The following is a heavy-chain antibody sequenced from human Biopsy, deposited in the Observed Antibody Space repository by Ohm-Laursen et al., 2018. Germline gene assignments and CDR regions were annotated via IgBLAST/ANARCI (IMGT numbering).Heavy chain of an antibody. CDR2: ISHTGYT. CDR3: ARGSNEYGGLYFPH. J-gene: IGHJ1*01. CDR1: AGSFTGHY. V-gene: IGHV4-59*11. D-gene: IGHD4-23*01. Sequence: SHTLSLTCTVSAGSFTGHYWTWIRQPTGQGLEWIVHISHTGYTSYNSSLKSRVTISLDTSRKHFPLRLTSLAAADTAVYYCARGSNEYGGLYFPHWGQGTLVTVSS.